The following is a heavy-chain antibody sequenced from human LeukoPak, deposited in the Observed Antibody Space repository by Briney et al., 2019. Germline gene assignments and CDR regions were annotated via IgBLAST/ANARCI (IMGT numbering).Heavy chain of an antibody. CDR1: GFTFSSYA. J-gene: IGHJ4*02. CDR3: AKGDPYCGGDCYPATDY. V-gene: IGHV3-23*01. D-gene: IGHD2-21*02. CDR2: ISGSGGST. Sequence: GGSLRLSCAASGFTFSSYAMSWVRQAPGKGLEWVSAISGSGGSTYYADSVKGRFTISRDNSKNTLYLQMNSLRAEDTAVYYCAKGDPYCGGDCYPATDYWGQGTLVTVSS.